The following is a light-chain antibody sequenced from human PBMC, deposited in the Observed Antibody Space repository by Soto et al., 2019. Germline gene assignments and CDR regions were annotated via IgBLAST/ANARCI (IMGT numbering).Light chain of an antibody. Sequence: ENVWTRAAGTMCLSPGERAIISCRASQTVRNNYLAWYQQKPGQAPRLLIYDASSRATGIPDRFSGGGSGTDFTLTISSLEPEDFAVYYCQQRSNWPLITFGQGTQLEIK. J-gene: IGKJ5*01. CDR2: DAS. V-gene: IGKV3D-20*02. CDR1: QTVRNNY. CDR3: QQRSNWPLIT.